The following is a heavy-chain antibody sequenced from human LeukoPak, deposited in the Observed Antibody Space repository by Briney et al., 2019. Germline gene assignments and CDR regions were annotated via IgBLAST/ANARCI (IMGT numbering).Heavy chain of an antibody. Sequence: GGSLRLSCAASGFTFSHFWMSWVRQAPGKGLEWVAYIKKTESETYYVDSVKGRFTITRDNTRNSLFLQMYSLRAEDTAVYFCAREDGYCSGGNCYSYFDSWGQGTLVTVSS. CDR2: IKKTESET. CDR1: GFTFSHFW. V-gene: IGHV3-7*01. CDR3: AREDGYCSGGNCYSYFDS. J-gene: IGHJ4*02. D-gene: IGHD2-15*01.